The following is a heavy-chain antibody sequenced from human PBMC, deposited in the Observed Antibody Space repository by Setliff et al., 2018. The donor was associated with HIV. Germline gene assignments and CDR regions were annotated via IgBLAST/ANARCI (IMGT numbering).Heavy chain of an antibody. CDR1: GFTFSAYS. CDR3: ARSQGIGNYYMDV. CDR2: ISSSGVM. Sequence: PGGSLRLSCAASGFTFSAYSMNWVRQAPGKGLEWISYISSSGVMYYADSVRGRFTISRDNGKNSLYLQMNSLRAEDTAVYYCARSQGIGNYYMDVWGKGTTVTVSS. V-gene: IGHV3-48*01. J-gene: IGHJ6*03. D-gene: IGHD2-15*01.